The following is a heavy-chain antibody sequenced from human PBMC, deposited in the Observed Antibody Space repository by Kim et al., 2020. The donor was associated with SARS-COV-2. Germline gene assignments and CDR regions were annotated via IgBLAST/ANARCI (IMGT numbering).Heavy chain of an antibody. Sequence: SETLSLTCTVSGGSISSSSYYWGWIRQPPGKGLEWIGSIYYSGSTYYNPSLKSRITISVDTCKNQFSLKLSSVTAADTVVYYCASEGVTMKHNYYYGMDVWGQGTTVTVSS. CDR3: ASEGVTMKHNYYYGMDV. D-gene: IGHD3-22*01. CDR2: IYYSGST. V-gene: IGHV4-39*01. CDR1: GGSISSSSYY. J-gene: IGHJ6*02.